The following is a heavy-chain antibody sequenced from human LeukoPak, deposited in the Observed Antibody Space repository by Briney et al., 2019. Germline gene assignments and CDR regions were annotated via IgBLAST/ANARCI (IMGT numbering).Heavy chain of an antibody. J-gene: IGHJ4*02. CDR1: GFTVSSNY. Sequence: GGSLRLSCAASGFTVSSNYMGWVRQAPGKGLEWVSIIYSGGSTFYADSVKGRFTISRDNSKNTLYLQMNSLRAEDTAVYYCARLREIPVFGVVTKSTSYFDYWGQGTLVTVSS. CDR2: IYSGGST. V-gene: IGHV3-53*01. CDR3: ARLREIPVFGVVTKSTSYFDY. D-gene: IGHD3-3*01.